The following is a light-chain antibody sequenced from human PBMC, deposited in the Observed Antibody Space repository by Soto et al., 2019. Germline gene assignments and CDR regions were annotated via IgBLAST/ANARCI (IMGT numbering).Light chain of an antibody. CDR1: QSVSNN. V-gene: IGKV3-15*01. J-gene: IGKJ1*01. Sequence: ILMTQSPATLSVSPGERATLSCRASQSVSNNLAWYQQKPGQAPRLLIYDASTRATGIPARFSGRGSGTDYTLTISGLQSEDFAVYYCQQYNNWPPWTFGQGTKVEIK. CDR2: DAS. CDR3: QQYNNWPPWT.